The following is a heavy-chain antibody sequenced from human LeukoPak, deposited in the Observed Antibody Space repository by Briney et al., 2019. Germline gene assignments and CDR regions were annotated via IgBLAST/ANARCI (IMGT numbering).Heavy chain of an antibody. CDR3: AKDRGGWSGGLDY. Sequence: GGSLRLSCAASGFPFSSYGMSWVRQAPGKGLEWVSGISGSGGSTYYADSVKGRFTISRDNSKNTLYLQMNSLRAEGTAVYYCAKDRGGWSGGLDYWGQGTLVTVSS. D-gene: IGHD6-19*01. CDR2: ISGSGGST. CDR1: GFPFSSYG. J-gene: IGHJ4*02. V-gene: IGHV3-23*01.